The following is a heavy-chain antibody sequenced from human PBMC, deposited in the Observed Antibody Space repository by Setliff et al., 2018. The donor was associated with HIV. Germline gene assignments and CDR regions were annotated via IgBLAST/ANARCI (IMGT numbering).Heavy chain of an antibody. Sequence: GASVKVSCKASGGTFSSYAISWVRQAPGQGLEWMGGIIPIFGTANYAQKFQGRVTITADESTSTAYMELSSLRSEDTAVYYCARDRSNYYYYYMDVWGKGTTVTVSS. CDR3: ARDRSNYYYYYMDV. J-gene: IGHJ6*03. D-gene: IGHD3-10*01. CDR1: GGTFSSYA. V-gene: IGHV1-69*13. CDR2: IIPIFGTA.